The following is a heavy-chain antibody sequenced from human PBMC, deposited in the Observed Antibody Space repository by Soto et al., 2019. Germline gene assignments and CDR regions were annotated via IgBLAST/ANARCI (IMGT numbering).Heavy chain of an antibody. D-gene: IGHD3-10*01. CDR3: ATGGVWFGNYGMDV. CDR1: GFTFSSYA. Sequence: EVQLLESGGGLVQPGGSLRLSCAASGFTFSSYAMSWVRQAPGKGLEWVSAISGSGGSTYYADSVKGRFTISRDNSKNTLYLQMTSLRAEDTAVYYCATGGVWFGNYGMDVWGQGTTVTVSS. CDR2: ISGSGGST. J-gene: IGHJ6*02. V-gene: IGHV3-23*01.